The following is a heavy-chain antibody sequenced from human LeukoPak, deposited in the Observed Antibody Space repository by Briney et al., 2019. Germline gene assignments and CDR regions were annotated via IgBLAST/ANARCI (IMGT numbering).Heavy chain of an antibody. CDR3: ARETHEVATIKFFDY. CDR2: ISYDGSNK. V-gene: IGHV3-30-3*01. D-gene: IGHD5-12*01. J-gene: IGHJ4*02. Sequence: GRSLRLSCAASGFTFSSYAMHWVRQAPGKGLEWVAVISYDGSNKYYADSVKGRFTIFRDNSKNTLYLQMNSLRAEDTAVYYCARETHEVATIKFFDYWGQGTLVTVSS. CDR1: GFTFSSYA.